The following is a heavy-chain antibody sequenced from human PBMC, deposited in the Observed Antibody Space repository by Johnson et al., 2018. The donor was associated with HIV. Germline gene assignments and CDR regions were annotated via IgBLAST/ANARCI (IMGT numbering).Heavy chain of an antibody. J-gene: IGHJ3*02. CDR1: GFTFSNAW. CDR2: IKSKTDGGTT. V-gene: IGHV3-15*01. CDR3: ARVRGGRENAFDI. D-gene: IGHD1-26*01. Sequence: VQLVESGGGLVKPGGSLRLSCAASGFTFSNAWMSWVRQAPGKGLEWVGRIKSKTDGGTTDYAAPVKGRFTISRDNSKNTLYLQMNSPRVEDTAVYYCARVRGGRENAFDIWGQGTMVTVSS.